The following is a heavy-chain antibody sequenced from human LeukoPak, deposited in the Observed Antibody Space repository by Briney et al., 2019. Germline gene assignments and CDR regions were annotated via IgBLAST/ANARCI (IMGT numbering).Heavy chain of an antibody. CDR2: ISYDGSNK. CDR1: GFTFSSYG. V-gene: IGHV3-30*18. Sequence: GGSLRLSCAASGFTFSSYGMHWVRQAPGKGLEWVAVISYDGSNKYYADSVKGRFTISRDNSKNTLYLQMNSLRAEDTAVYYCAKAITAPDYWGQGTLVTVSS. CDR3: AKAITAPDY. J-gene: IGHJ4*02.